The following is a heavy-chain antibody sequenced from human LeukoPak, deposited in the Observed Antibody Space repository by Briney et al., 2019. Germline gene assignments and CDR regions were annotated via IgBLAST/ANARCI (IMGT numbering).Heavy chain of an antibody. V-gene: IGHV1-69*01. CDR2: IIPVFRTT. CDR3: AHLPNGHDDYGDYRLAYYFDY. CDR1: GGTFSNFA. Sequence: SVKVSCKASGGTFSNFAISWVRQAPGQGLEWMGGIIPVFRTTNYPQKFQGRVTITAGESTSTAYMELSSLRSEDTAVYYCAHLPNGHDDYGDYRLAYYFDYWGQGTLVTVSS. D-gene: IGHD4-17*01. J-gene: IGHJ4*02.